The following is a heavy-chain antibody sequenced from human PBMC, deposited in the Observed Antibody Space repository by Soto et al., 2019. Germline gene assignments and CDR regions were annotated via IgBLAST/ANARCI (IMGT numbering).Heavy chain of an antibody. CDR1: GGSISSSSYY. D-gene: IGHD2-21*02. CDR2: IYYIGST. J-gene: IGHJ4*02. V-gene: IGHV4-39*01. CDR3: ASEANCGGDCYFY. Sequence: SETLSLTCTVSGGSISSSSYYWGWIRQPPGKGLEWIGSIYYIGSTYYNPSLKSRVTISVDTSKNQFSLKLSSVTAADTAVYYCASEANCGGDCYFYCGQGTLVTVSS.